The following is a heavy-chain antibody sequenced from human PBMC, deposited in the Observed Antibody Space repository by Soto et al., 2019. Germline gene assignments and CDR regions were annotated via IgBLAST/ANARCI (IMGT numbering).Heavy chain of an antibody. D-gene: IGHD2-2*01. CDR1: GFTFSTFS. CDR3: ARDLGVVVVPPTFDY. J-gene: IGHJ4*02. CDR2: ISSSSSYT. Sequence: GGSLRLSCAASGFTFSTFSMNWVRQAPGKGLEWVSAISSSSSYTYYADSLRGRFSISRDNAKNSLYLQMNSLRAEDTAVYYCARDLGVVVVPPTFDYWGQGILVTVSS. V-gene: IGHV3-21*01.